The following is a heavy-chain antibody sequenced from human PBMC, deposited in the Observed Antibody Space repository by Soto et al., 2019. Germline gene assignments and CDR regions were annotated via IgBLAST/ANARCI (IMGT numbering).Heavy chain of an antibody. D-gene: IGHD2-15*01. J-gene: IGHJ4*02. Sequence: EVQLVESGGGLVQPGGSVRLSCAASGFTFSSYDMHWVRQATGKGLEWVSAIDKADNTSYLGSVRGRFTISRENAKNSLYRQMNSLRAGDTSVYYCVRLYCSGGSCSLDYWGQGTLVTVSS. CDR2: IDKADNT. V-gene: IGHV3-13*01. CDR3: VRLYCSGGSCSLDY. CDR1: GFTFSSYD.